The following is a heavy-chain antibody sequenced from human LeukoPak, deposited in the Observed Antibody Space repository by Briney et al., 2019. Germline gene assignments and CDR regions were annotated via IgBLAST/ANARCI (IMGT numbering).Heavy chain of an antibody. Sequence: GRSLPLSCAASGLTLSVHGMHWVRQAPGKGLEYVAGVSYDGINKYYADSVKGRFTISRDISKNTLNLQMNSLRAEDTAVYYCARGIGHYDFYCDPWGQGTLVTVSS. CDR1: GLTLSVHG. D-gene: IGHD3-3*01. J-gene: IGHJ5*02. V-gene: IGHV3-33*01. CDR3: ARGIGHYDFYCDP. CDR2: VSYDGINK.